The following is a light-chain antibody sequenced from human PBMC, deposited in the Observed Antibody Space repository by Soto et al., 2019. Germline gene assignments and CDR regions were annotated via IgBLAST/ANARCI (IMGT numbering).Light chain of an antibody. CDR1: ISDVGGYNY. V-gene: IGLV2-14*01. J-gene: IGLJ1*01. CDR2: DVS. CDR3: SSHTSSSTSYV. Sequence: QSVLTQLASVSGSPGQSITISCTGTISDVGGYNYVSWYQQHPGKATKLMIYDVSNRPSGVSNRFSGSKSGNTASLTISGLQAEDEADYYCSSHTSSSTSYVFGTGTKVTVL.